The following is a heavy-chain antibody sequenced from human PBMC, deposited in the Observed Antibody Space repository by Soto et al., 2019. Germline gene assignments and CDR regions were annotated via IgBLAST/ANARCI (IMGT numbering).Heavy chain of an antibody. V-gene: IGHV4-39*01. D-gene: IGHD6-19*01. J-gene: IGHJ5*02. CDR2: IYYSGST. CDR3: ARHYSSGSRNWFDP. CDR1: GGSINSSSYF. Sequence: SETLSLTCSVSGGSINSSSYFWGWVRQPPGKGLEWIGSIYYSGSTYYNPSLRSRGTISVDTSKNQFSLKLSSVTAADTAVFYCARHYSSGSRNWFDPWGQGTLVTVS.